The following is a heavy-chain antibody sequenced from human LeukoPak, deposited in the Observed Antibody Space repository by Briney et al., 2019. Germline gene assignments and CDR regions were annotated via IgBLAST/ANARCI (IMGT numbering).Heavy chain of an antibody. D-gene: IGHD3-3*01. CDR3: ARGFTRGGSYYDFWSGTSLGFDP. Sequence: SETLSLTCTVSGGSISSYYWSWIRQPAGKGLEWIGRIYTSGSTNYNPSLKSRVTMSVDTSKNQFSLKLSSVTAADTAVYCCARGFTRGGSYYDFWSGTSLGFDPWGQGTLVTVSS. CDR1: GGSISSYY. CDR2: IYTSGST. J-gene: IGHJ5*02. V-gene: IGHV4-4*07.